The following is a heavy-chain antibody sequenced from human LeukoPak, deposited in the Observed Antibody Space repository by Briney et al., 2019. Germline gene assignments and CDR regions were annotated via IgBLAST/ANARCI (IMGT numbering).Heavy chain of an antibody. CDR1: GFTFSSYG. CDR2: IRNDGSIT. V-gene: IGHV3-30*02. D-gene: IGHD3-16*01. Sequence: GGSLRLSCAASGFTFSSYGMHWIRQAPGKGLEWVAFIRNDGSITYNADSVKGRFTISRDNSKNTLYLQVNSLRADDTAVYYCAKDTPLCYFDYWGQGTLVTVSS. J-gene: IGHJ4*02. CDR3: AKDTPLCYFDY.